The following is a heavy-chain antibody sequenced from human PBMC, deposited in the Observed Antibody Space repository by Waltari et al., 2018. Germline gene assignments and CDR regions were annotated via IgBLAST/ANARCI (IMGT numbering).Heavy chain of an antibody. J-gene: IGHJ4*02. CDR3: ARRWLQSGYFDY. Sequence: QLQLQESGPGLVKPSETLSLTCTVSGGSISSSGYYWGWIRQPPGKGLEWIGTIYYSGSTYYNPSLKSRVTISVDTSKNQFSLKLSSVTAADTAVYYCARRWLQSGYFDYWGQGTLVTVSS. V-gene: IGHV4-39*01. CDR2: IYYSGST. CDR1: GGSISSSGYY. D-gene: IGHD5-12*01.